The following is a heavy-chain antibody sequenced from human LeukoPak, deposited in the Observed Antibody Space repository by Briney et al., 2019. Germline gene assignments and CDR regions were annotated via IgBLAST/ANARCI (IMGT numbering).Heavy chain of an antibody. CDR2: ISYDGSNK. CDR1: GFTFSSYA. D-gene: IGHD3-3*01. J-gene: IGHJ3*02. CDR3: ARTGSFRGYDFWSGYYTGIDDAFDI. V-gene: IGHV3-30-3*01. Sequence: PGGSLRLSCAASGFTFSSYAMHWVRQAPGKGLEWVAVISYDGSNKYYADSVKGRFTISRDNSKNTLYLQMNSLRAEDTAVYYCARTGSFRGYDFWSGYYTGIDDAFDIWGQGTMVTVSS.